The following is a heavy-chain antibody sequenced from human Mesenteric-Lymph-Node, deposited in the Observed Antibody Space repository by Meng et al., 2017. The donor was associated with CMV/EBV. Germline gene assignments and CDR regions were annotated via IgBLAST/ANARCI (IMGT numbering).Heavy chain of an antibody. V-gene: IGHV4-4*02. CDR2: IHHSGTT. Sequence: SLCCAVSGDAIISSNRWSWVRQPPGEGLEWIGEIHHSGTTNYNPSLKTRVTMSVDKSKNQFSLKLTSVTAADTAFYYCARRGPQLYDYWGQGTLVTVSS. CDR1: GDAIISSNR. J-gene: IGHJ4*02. D-gene: IGHD3-10*01. CDR3: ARRGPQLYDY.